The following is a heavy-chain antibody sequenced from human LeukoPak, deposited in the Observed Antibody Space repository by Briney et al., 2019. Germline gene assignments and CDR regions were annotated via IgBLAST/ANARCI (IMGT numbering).Heavy chain of an antibody. CDR1: GGSISSYY. Sequence: SETLSLTCTVSGGSISSYYWNWIRQPPGKGLEWIGYISYSGGTNYNPSLKSRVTISVDTSKNQFSLKLSSVTAADTAVYYCAAIPGYYYDSSGYSWFDYWGQGTLVTVSS. CDR2: ISYSGGT. V-gene: IGHV4-59*01. CDR3: AAIPGYYYDSSGYSWFDY. J-gene: IGHJ5*01. D-gene: IGHD3-22*01.